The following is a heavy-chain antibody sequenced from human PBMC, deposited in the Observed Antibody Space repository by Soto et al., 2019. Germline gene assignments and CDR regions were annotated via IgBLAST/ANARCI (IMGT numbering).Heavy chain of an antibody. CDR1: GGSISSGGYS. CDR3: ARGISDDFWSGYYNWFDP. J-gene: IGHJ5*02. CDR2: IYHSGST. Sequence: QLQLQESGSGLVKPSQTLSLTCAVSGGSISSGGYSWSWIRQPPGEGLEWIGYIYHSGSTYYNPSLKSRVTISVDRSKNQFSLKLSSVTAADTAVYYCARGISDDFWSGYYNWFDPWGQGTLVTVSS. D-gene: IGHD3-3*01. V-gene: IGHV4-30-2*01.